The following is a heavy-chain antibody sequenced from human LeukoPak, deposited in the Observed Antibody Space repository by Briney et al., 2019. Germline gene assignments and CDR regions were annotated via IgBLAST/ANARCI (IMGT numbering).Heavy chain of an antibody. CDR2: ITWNSGTI. CDR1: GFTFDDYA. J-gene: IGHJ4*02. CDR3: VKGDRGHGVPDY. V-gene: IGHV3-9*01. D-gene: IGHD2-21*01. Sequence: GGSLRLSCAASGFTFDDYAMHWVRQAPGKGLEWVSGITWNSGTIGYADSVKGRFTISRDNAKNSLYLQMNSLRAEDTALYYCVKGDRGHGVPDYWGQGTPVTVSS.